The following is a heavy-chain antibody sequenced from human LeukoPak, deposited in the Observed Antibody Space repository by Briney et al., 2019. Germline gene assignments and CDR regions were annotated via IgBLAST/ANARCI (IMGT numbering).Heavy chain of an antibody. CDR3: AKWNSITSYWNYFGMDV. J-gene: IGHJ6*02. Sequence: GGSLRLSCAASGFTVSSNYMSWVRQAPGKGLEWVSGISGSGGSTYYADSVKGRFTISRDNSKRTLFLQMNSLRAEDTAVYYCAKWNSITSYWNYFGMDVWGQGTTVTVSS. D-gene: IGHD1-1*01. V-gene: IGHV3-23*01. CDR2: ISGSGGST. CDR1: GFTVSSNY.